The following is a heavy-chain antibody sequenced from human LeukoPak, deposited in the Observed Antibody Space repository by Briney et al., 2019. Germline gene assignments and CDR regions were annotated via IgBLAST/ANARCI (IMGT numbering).Heavy chain of an antibody. J-gene: IGHJ4*02. CDR2: IYTSGST. Sequence: SETLSLTCTVSGGSISSYYWSWIRQPAGKGLEWIGRIYTSGSTNYNPSLKSRVTMSVDTSKNQFSLKLSSVTAADTAVYYCARARYYYDSSGYYRGLVEGYFDYWGQGTLVTVSS. CDR3: ARARYYYDSSGYYRGLVEGYFDY. V-gene: IGHV4-4*07. D-gene: IGHD3-22*01. CDR1: GGSISSYY.